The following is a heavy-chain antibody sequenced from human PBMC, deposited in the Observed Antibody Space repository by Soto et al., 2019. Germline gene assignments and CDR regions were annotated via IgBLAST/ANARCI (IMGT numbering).Heavy chain of an antibody. J-gene: IGHJ4*02. D-gene: IGHD6-13*01. Sequence: QVQLVESGGGVVQPGRSLRLSCAASGFTFSSYARHWVRQAPGKGLEWVAVISYDGSNKYYADSVKGRFTISRDNSKNTLYLPMNSLRAEDTAVYYCARDNSSSWYYFDYWGQGTLVTVSS. CDR3: ARDNSSSWYYFDY. V-gene: IGHV3-30-3*01. CDR2: ISYDGSNK. CDR1: GFTFSSYA.